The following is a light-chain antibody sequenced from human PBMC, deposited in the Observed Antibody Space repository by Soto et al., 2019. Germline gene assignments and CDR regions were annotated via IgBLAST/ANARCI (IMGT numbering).Light chain of an antibody. CDR3: QQYGSSPWT. J-gene: IGKJ1*01. V-gene: IGKV3-20*01. Sequence: EIVLTQSPGTLSLSPGERATLSCRASQSISSSYLAWYQHKPGQAPRLLMYGASSRAPGIPDRFSGSGSGTDFTLNITSLEPEDFAVYYCQQYGSSPWTFGQGNKVEIK. CDR2: GAS. CDR1: QSISSSY.